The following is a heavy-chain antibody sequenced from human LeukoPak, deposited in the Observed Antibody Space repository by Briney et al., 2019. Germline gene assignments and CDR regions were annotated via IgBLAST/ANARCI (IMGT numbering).Heavy chain of an antibody. V-gene: IGHV4-59*01. CDR3: ARDSSGWYADY. CDR2: ISYTGST. J-gene: IGHJ4*02. Sequence: SETLSLTCAVCGGSIRTYYWSGIRQPPGKGLEWIGYISYTGSTNYNPSLKSRVIISVDTSENQFSLKLSSVTAADTDVYYCARDSSGWYADYWGQGILVSVSS. D-gene: IGHD6-19*01. CDR1: GGSIRTYY.